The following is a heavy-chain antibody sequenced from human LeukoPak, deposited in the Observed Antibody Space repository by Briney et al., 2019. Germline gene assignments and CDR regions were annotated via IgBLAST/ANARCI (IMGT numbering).Heavy chain of an antibody. D-gene: IGHD2-21*02. CDR1: GYTFTSYY. V-gene: IGHV1-2*06. CDR3: ARDPVCGGDCYYDY. CDR2: INPNSDDT. Sequence: ASVKVSCKASGYTFTSYYMHWVRQAPGQGLEWMGRINPNSDDTSFAQKFQGRVTMTRDTSISTAYMGLSRLRSDDTAVYYCARDPVCGGDCYYDYWGQGTLVTVSS. J-gene: IGHJ4*02.